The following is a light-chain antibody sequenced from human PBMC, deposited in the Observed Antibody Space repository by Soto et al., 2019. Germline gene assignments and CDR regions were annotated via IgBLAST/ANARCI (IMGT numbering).Light chain of an antibody. CDR1: SSDVGGYDY. Sequence: QSALTQPASVSGSPGQSITISCSGTSSDVGGYDYVSWYQQHPGKAPKLMIYDVTNRPSGVSNRFSGSNSGNTASLTISGLRAEDEGDYYCSSYTSSSTLVFGGGTKLTVL. CDR3: SSYTSSSTLV. V-gene: IGLV2-14*01. J-gene: IGLJ2*01. CDR2: DVT.